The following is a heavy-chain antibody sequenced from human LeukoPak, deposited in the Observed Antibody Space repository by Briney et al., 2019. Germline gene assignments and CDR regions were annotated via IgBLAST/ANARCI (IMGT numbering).Heavy chain of an antibody. CDR2: IYYSGST. V-gene: IGHV4-39*01. Sequence: PSETLSLTCTVSGSSISSSSYYWGWIRQPPGKGLEWIGSIYYSGSTYYNPSLKSRVTISVDTSKNQFSLKLSSVTAADTAVYYCARHVGELLRGNYFDYWGQGTLVTVSS. CDR1: GSSISSSSYY. CDR3: ARHVGELLRGNYFDY. J-gene: IGHJ4*02. D-gene: IGHD1-26*01.